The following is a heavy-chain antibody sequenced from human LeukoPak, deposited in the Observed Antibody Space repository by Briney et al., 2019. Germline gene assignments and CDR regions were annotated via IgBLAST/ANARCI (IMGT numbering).Heavy chain of an antibody. CDR1: GYTFTSYY. Sequence: ASVKVSCKASGYTFTSYYMHWVRQAPGQGLEWMGIINPSGGNTSYAQKFQGRVTMTRDTSTSTVYMELSSLRSEDTAVYYCARSNPRDWFDPWGQGTLVTVSS. CDR3: ARSNPRDWFDP. J-gene: IGHJ5*02. V-gene: IGHV1-46*01. CDR2: INPSGGNT.